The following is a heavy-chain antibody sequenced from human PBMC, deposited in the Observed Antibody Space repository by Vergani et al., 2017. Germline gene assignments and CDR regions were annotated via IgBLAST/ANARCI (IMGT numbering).Heavy chain of an antibody. CDR1: GGSISSGSYY. V-gene: IGHV4-61*02. J-gene: IGHJ6*03. D-gene: IGHD4-11*01. Sequence: QVQLQESGPGLVKPSQTLSLTCTVSGGSISSGSYYWSWIRQPAGKGREWIGRIYTSGSTNYNPTLKSLVTISVNTSKNQFPLMLSSVTAADTAVYYCARGGSNYYDYMDVWGQGTTVTVSS. CDR2: IYTSGST. CDR3: ARGGSNYYDYMDV.